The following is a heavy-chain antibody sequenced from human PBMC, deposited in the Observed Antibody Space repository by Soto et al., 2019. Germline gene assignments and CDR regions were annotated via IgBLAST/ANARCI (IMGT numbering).Heavy chain of an antibody. Sequence: ASVKVSCKVSGYTLTELSMHWVLQAPGKGLEWMGGFDPEDGETIYAQKFQGRVTMTEDTSTDTAYMELSSLRSEDTAVYYCAHIAAAPPHQPDYWGQGTLVTVSS. J-gene: IGHJ4*02. D-gene: IGHD6-13*01. CDR1: GYTLTELS. V-gene: IGHV1-24*01. CDR2: FDPEDGET. CDR3: AHIAAAPPHQPDY.